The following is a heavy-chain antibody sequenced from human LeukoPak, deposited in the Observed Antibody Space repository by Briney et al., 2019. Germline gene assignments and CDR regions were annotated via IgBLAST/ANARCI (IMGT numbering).Heavy chain of an antibody. Sequence: GGSLRLSCAASGFTFSSYSMNWVRQAPGKGLEWVSYISSSSSTIYYADSVKGRFTISRDNAKNSLYLQMNSLRAEDTAVYYCAQRGGRAHFDYWGQGTLVTVSS. CDR3: AQRGGRAHFDY. CDR2: ISSSSSTI. CDR1: GFTFSSYS. J-gene: IGHJ4*02. V-gene: IGHV3-48*01. D-gene: IGHD2-15*01.